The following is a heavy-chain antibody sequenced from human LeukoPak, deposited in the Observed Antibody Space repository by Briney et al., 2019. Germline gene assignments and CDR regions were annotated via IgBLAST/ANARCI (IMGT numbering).Heavy chain of an antibody. CDR2: IRYDGSNK. V-gene: IGHV3-30*02. CDR1: GFTFSSYG. J-gene: IGHJ6*03. D-gene: IGHD2-15*01. Sequence: GGSLRLSCAASGFTFSSYGMHWVRQAPGKGLEWVAFIRYDGSNKYYADSVKGRFTISRDNSKNTLYLQMNSLRAEDTAVYYCAKDRLPHYYYMDVWGKGTTVTVSS. CDR3: AKDRLPHYYYMDV.